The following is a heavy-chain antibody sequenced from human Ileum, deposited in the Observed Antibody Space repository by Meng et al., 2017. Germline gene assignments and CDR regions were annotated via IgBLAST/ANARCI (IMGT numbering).Heavy chain of an antibody. CDR1: GFAFNTYW. V-gene: IGHV3-7*01. CDR3: ATDLNWRTY. D-gene: IGHD1-20*01. CDR2: IKPDGGEK. J-gene: IGHJ4*02. Sequence: GESLKISCAASGFAFNTYWMTWVRQAPGKGREWVASIKPDGGEKNYVDSVKGRFTTSRDNPKNSLYLQMNSLRAEDTAVYYCATDLNWRTYWGQGTQVTVSS.